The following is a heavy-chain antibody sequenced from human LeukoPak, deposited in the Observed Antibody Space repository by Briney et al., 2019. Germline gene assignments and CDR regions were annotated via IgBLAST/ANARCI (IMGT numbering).Heavy chain of an antibody. CDR3: ARDLTLRATTYYYYYGMDV. D-gene: IGHD5-12*01. Sequence: ASVKVSCKASGYTFTSYGVSWVRQAPGQGLEWMGWISAYNGNTNYAQKLHGRVTMTTDTSTSTAYMELRSLRSDDTAVYYCARDLTLRATTYYYYYGMDVWGQGTTVTVSS. CDR2: ISAYNGNT. V-gene: IGHV1-18*01. J-gene: IGHJ6*02. CDR1: GYTFTSYG.